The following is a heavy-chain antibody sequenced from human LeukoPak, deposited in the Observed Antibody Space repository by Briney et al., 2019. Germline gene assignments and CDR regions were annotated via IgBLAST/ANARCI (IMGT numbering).Heavy chain of an antibody. D-gene: IGHD1-26*01. CDR1: GFTFRSYV. Sequence: GGSLRLSCAASGFTFRSYVMSWVRHAPGKGLEWVSSITGSGGTTYYADSVKGRFTISRDNSKNTLYLQMNRLRAEDTAVYYCTKREVVGATKTYSDYWGQGTLVTVSS. J-gene: IGHJ4*02. CDR3: TKREVVGATKTYSDY. CDR2: ITGSGGTT. V-gene: IGHV3-23*01.